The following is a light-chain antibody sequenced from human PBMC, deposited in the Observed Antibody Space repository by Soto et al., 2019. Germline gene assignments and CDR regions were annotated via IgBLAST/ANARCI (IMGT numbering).Light chain of an antibody. CDR2: GAS. CDR1: QSVSSSY. CDR3: QQYARSPET. Sequence: EIVLTQSPGTLSLSPGERATLSCRASQSVSSSYLAWYQQKPGQAPRLLIYGASRRAPGIPDRFSGYGSGTDFTLTISRLEPEDFAVYYCQQYARSPETFGQGTKLDFK. J-gene: IGKJ1*01. V-gene: IGKV3-20*01.